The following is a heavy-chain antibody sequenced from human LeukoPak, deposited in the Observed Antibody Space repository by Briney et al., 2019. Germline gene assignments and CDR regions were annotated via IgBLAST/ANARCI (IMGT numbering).Heavy chain of an antibody. CDR3: ARAPRNSSTMLDY. CDR1: GYTFINYW. CDR2: INPNDGST. D-gene: IGHD6-13*01. J-gene: IGHJ4*02. Sequence: GASVKVSCKASGYTFINYWIQWVRQAPGQGLEWVALINPNDGSTTYAHKFQGRVTMTRDTSTSTVYMDLSSLTSEDTAVYYCARAPRNSSTMLDYWGQGTLVTVSS. V-gene: IGHV1-46*01.